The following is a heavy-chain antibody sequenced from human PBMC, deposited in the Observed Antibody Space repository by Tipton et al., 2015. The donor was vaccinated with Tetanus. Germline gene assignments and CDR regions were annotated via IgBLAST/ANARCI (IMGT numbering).Heavy chain of an antibody. Sequence: TLSLTCTVSGGSMNSYYWSWIRQPPGKGLESIGYIYYSGSTYYNPSLKSRVTISVDTSKNQFSLRLSSVTAADTAVYYCARDHGITWGGMGYYYGMDVWGQGTTVTVSS. V-gene: IGHV4-59*12. CDR3: ARDHGITWGGMGYYYGMDV. CDR2: IYYSGST. J-gene: IGHJ6*02. CDR1: GGSMNSYY. D-gene: IGHD3-16*01.